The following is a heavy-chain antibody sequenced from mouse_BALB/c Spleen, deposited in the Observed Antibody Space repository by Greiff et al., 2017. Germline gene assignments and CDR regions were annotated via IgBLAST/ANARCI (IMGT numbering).Heavy chain of an antibody. CDR2: IYPSDSYT. CDR3: TRSTMITCAY. V-gene: IGHV1-69*02. J-gene: IGHJ3*01. CDR1: GYTFTSYW. D-gene: IGHD2-4*01. Sequence: VQLQQPGAELVRPGASVKLSCKASGYTFTSYWINWVKQRPGQGLEWIGNIYPSDSYTNYNQKFKDKATLTVDKSSSTAYMQLSSPTSEDSAVYYCTRSTMITCAYWGQGTLVTVSA.